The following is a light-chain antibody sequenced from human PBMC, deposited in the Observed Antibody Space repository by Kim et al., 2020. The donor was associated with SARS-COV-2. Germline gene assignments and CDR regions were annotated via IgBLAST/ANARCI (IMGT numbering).Light chain of an antibody. J-gene: IGLJ2*01. CDR3: TAWDDSLSGVV. CDR1: SSNIGSNT. V-gene: IGLV1-44*01. Sequence: GPRVTISCSGGSSNIGSNTVNWYQLLPGTAPNLLIYSNNQRPSGVPDRFSASQSGTSASLAISGLQSGDEADYYCTAWDDSLSGVVFGGGTQLTVL. CDR2: SNN.